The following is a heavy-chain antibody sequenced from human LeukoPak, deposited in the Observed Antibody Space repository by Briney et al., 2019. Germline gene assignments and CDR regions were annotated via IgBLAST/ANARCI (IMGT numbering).Heavy chain of an antibody. CDR3: ARDRVLLWFGVYP. J-gene: IGHJ5*02. D-gene: IGHD3-10*01. CDR2: IKQDGSEK. Sequence: GGSLRLSCAASGFTFSSYWMSWVRQAPGKGLEWVANIKQDGSEKYYVDSVKGRFTISRDNAKNSLYLQMNSLRAEDTAVYYCARDRVLLWFGVYPWGQGTLVTVSS. CDR1: GFTFSSYW. V-gene: IGHV3-7*01.